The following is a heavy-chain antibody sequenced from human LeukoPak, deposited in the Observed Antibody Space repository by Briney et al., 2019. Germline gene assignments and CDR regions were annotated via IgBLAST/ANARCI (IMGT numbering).Heavy chain of an antibody. D-gene: IGHD4-17*01. J-gene: IGHJ4*02. Sequence: SETLSLTCTVSGGSISSSSYYWGWIRQPPGKGLEWIGEINHSGSTNYNPSLKSRVTISVDTSKNQFSLKLSSVTAADTAVYYCAVRRRYFDYWGQGTLVTVSS. V-gene: IGHV4-39*07. CDR2: INHSGST. CDR3: AVRRRYFDY. CDR1: GGSISSSSYY.